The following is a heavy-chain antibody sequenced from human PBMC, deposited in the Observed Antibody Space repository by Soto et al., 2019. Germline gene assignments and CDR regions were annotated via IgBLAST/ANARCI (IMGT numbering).Heavy chain of an antibody. J-gene: IGHJ4*02. CDR2: ISYDGSYK. D-gene: IGHD5-12*01. CDR1: GFTFSSYG. Sequence: QVQLVESGGGVVQPGRSLRLSCAASGFTFSSYGMHWVRQAPGKRLEWVAVISYDGSYKYYADSMKGRVTISRDNSKNTLYVQMNSLRAEDTAVYYCAKEGSVVATTPDFDYWGQGTLVTVSS. CDR3: AKEGSVVATTPDFDY. V-gene: IGHV3-30*18.